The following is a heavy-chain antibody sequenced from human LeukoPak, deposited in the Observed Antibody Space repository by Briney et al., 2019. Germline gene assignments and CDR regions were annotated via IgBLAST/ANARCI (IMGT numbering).Heavy chain of an antibody. CDR2: MNPNSGNT. CDR1: GYTFTSYD. D-gene: IGHD6-19*01. V-gene: IGHV1-8*01. CDR3: ARDPGYSSGWYYYYYYGMDV. Sequence: AASVKVSCKASGYTFTSYDFNWVRQATGQRPEWMGWMNPNSGNTGYAQKFQGRVTMTRNTSISTAYMELSSLRSEDTAVYYCARDPGYSSGWYYYYYYGMDVWGQGTTITVSS. J-gene: IGHJ6*02.